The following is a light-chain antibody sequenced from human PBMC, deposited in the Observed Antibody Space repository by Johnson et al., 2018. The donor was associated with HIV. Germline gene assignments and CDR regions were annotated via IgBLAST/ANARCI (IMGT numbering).Light chain of an antibody. V-gene: IGLV1-51*02. Sequence: QAVLTQPPSVSAAPGQKVTISCSGSSSNIGNNYVSWYQHLPGTAPKLLIYENNKRPSGIPDRFSGSKSGPSATLGITGLQTGDEADYYCGTWDSSLSVWVFGTGTKVTVL. CDR1: SSNIGNNY. CDR3: GTWDSSLSVWV. J-gene: IGLJ1*01. CDR2: ENN.